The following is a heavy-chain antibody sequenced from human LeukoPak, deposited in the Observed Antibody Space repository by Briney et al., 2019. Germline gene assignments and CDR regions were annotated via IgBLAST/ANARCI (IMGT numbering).Heavy chain of an antibody. CDR2: INPDGSQE. J-gene: IGHJ4*02. D-gene: IGHD1-26*01. Sequence: GGSLRLSCAASGFTYSNSWMNWVRQAPGKGLEWVANINPDGSQEYYVDSVKGRFTISRDNADNSLYLQMSSLRVEDTAVYFCTRVSILEAEDYWGQGTLVTVSS. V-gene: IGHV3-7*01. CDR1: GFTYSNSW. CDR3: TRVSILEAEDY.